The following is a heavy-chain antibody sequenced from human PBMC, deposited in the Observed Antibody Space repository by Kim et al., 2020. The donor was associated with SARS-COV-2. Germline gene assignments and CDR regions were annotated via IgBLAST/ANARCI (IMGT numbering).Heavy chain of an antibody. V-gene: IGHV4-30-2*04. CDR3: ARMYCGGDCSFGWFDP. Sequence: SLKSRVTISVDTSKNQFSLKLSSVTAADTAVYYCARMYCGGDCSFGWFDPWGQGTLVTVSS. J-gene: IGHJ5*02. D-gene: IGHD2-21*02.